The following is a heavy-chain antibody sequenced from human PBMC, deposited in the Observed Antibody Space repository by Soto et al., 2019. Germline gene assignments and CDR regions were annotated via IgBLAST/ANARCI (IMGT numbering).Heavy chain of an antibody. J-gene: IGHJ4*02. CDR2: MNPNSGNT. V-gene: IGHV1-8*01. CDR3: ARALRYFDWSHFDY. D-gene: IGHD3-9*01. Sequence: ASVKVSCKASGYTFTSYDINWVRQATGQGLEWMGWMNPNSGNTGYAQKFQGRVTMTRNTSISTAYMELRSLRSDDTAVYYCARALRYFDWSHFDYWGQGTLVTVSS. CDR1: GYTFTSYD.